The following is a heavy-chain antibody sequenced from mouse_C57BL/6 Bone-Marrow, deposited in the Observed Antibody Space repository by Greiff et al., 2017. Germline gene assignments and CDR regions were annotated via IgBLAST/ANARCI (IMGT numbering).Heavy chain of an antibody. D-gene: IGHD2-5*01. V-gene: IGHV3-6*01. J-gene: IGHJ3*01. CDR3: ARYYSNYLAWFAY. Sequence: EVQLQESGPGLVKPSQSLSLTCSVTGYSITSGYYWNWIRQFPGNKLEWMGYISYDGSNNYNPSLKNRISITRDTSKNQFFLKLNSVTTEDTATYYCARYYSNYLAWFAYWGQGTLVTVSA. CDR1: GYSITSGYY. CDR2: ISYDGSN.